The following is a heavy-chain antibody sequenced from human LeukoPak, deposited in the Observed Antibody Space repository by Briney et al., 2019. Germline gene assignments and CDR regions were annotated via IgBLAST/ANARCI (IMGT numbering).Heavy chain of an antibody. D-gene: IGHD6-13*01. V-gene: IGHV4-59*12. CDR2: IYYSGST. CDR1: GGSISSYY. CDR3: ARDSILAAAGRFDY. Sequence: PSETLSLTCTVSGGSISSYYWSWIRQPPGKGLEWIGYIYYSGSTYYNPSLKSRVTISVDKSKNQFSLKLSSVTAADTAVYYCARDSILAAAGRFDYWGQGTLVAVSS. J-gene: IGHJ4*02.